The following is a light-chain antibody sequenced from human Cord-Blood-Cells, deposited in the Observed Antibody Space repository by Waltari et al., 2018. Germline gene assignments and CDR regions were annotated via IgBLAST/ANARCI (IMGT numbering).Light chain of an antibody. V-gene: IGKV3-15*01. CDR2: GAS. J-gene: IGKJ2*01. Sequence: EIDIMPSPPTPSVSRVERATLSCRASQCVSSNLAWYQPKPGQAPRLLIYGASTRATCIPARFSGSGSGTEFTLTISSLQSEDFAVYYCQQYNNWPPYTFGQGTKLEIK. CDR3: QQYNNWPPYT. CDR1: QCVSSN.